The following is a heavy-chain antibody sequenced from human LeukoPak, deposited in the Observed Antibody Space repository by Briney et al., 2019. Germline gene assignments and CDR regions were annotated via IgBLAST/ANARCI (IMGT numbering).Heavy chain of an antibody. D-gene: IGHD5-24*01. CDR3: ARRNTIMVAGLDY. V-gene: IGHV1-8*01. J-gene: IGHJ4*02. CDR1: GYTFTSYD. Sequence: ASEKVSCKASGYTFTSYDINWVRQATGQGLEWMGWMNPNSGNTGYAQKFQGRVTMTRNTSISTAFMELSSLRPEDTAAYYCARRNTIMVAGLDYWGQGTLVTVSS. CDR2: MNPNSGNT.